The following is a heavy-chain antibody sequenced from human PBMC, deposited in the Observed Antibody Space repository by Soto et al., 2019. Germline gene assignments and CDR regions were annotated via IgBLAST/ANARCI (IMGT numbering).Heavy chain of an antibody. CDR1: GGTFSSYT. Sequence: QVQLVQSGAEVKKPGSSVKVSCKASGGTFSSYTISWVRQAPGQGLEWMGRIIPILGIANYAQKFQGRATITADKSTSTAYMELSSLRSEDTAVYYCASYGFSSSWYADYWGQGTLVTVS. J-gene: IGHJ4*02. CDR3: ASYGFSSSWYADY. D-gene: IGHD6-13*01. V-gene: IGHV1-69*02. CDR2: IIPILGIA.